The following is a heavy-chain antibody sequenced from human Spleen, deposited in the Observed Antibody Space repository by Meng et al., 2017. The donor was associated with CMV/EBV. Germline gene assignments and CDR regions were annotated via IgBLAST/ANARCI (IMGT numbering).Heavy chain of an antibody. Sequence: SETLSLTCTVFGYSISSGYSWGWIRQPPGKGLEWIGCIYHSGSTYYNPSLKSRVTISVDTSKNQFSLKLSSVTAADTAVYYCAIAVAGVSSRYGMDVWGQGTTVTVSS. CDR1: GYSISSGYS. CDR2: IYHSGST. CDR3: AIAVAGVSSRYGMDV. D-gene: IGHD6-19*01. J-gene: IGHJ6*02. V-gene: IGHV4-38-2*02.